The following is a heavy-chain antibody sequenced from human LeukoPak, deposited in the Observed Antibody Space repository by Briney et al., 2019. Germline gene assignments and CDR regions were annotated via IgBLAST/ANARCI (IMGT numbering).Heavy chain of an antibody. CDR1: GFTFTAYH. CDR2: INPNSGGT. D-gene: IGHD3-3*01. Sequence: ASVKVSCKASGFTFTAYHMHWVRQAPGQGLEWMGWINPNSGGTNYAQKFQGRVTMTRDTSISTAYMELSGLRSDDTAVYYCARGGNYDFWSGYYLPAFDIWGQGTMVTVSS. CDR3: ARGGNYDFWSGYYLPAFDI. V-gene: IGHV1-2*02. J-gene: IGHJ3*02.